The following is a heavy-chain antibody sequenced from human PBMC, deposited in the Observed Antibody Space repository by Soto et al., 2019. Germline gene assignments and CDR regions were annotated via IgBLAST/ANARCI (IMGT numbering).Heavy chain of an antibody. D-gene: IGHD5-18*01. CDR1: GGSISSGDYY. Sequence: QVQLQESGPGLVKPSQTLSLTCTVSGGSISSGDYYWSWIRQPPGKGLEWIGYIYYSGSTYYNPSLKSRVTISVDTSKNQFSLKLSSVTAADTAVYYCATIGADSYARTYYYGMDVWGQGTTVTVSS. CDR3: ATIGADSYARTYYYGMDV. V-gene: IGHV4-30-4*01. J-gene: IGHJ6*02. CDR2: IYYSGST.